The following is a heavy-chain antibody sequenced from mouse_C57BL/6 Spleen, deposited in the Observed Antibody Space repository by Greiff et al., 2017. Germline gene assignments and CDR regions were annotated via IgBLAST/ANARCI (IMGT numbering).Heavy chain of an antibody. CDR1: GYAFSSSW. V-gene: IGHV1-82*01. J-gene: IGHJ3*01. CDR2: IYPGDGDT. CDR3: ATGFAY. Sequence: VQLQQSGPELVKPGASVKISCKAYGYAFSSSWMNWVKQRPGKGLEWIGRIYPGDGDTNYNGKFKGKATLTADKSSSTAYMQLSSLTSEDSAVYFCATGFAYWGQGTLVTVSA.